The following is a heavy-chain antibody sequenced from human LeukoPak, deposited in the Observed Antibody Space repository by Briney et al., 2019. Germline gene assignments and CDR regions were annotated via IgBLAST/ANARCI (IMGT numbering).Heavy chain of an antibody. Sequence: SVKVSCKASGGTFISYAISWVRQAPGQGLEWMGGIIPIFGTANYAQKFQGRVTITADESTSTAYMELSSLRSEDTAVYYCARAEMASPHWFDPWGQGTLVTVSS. V-gene: IGHV1-69*01. CDR3: ARAEMASPHWFDP. CDR1: GGTFISYA. J-gene: IGHJ5*02. D-gene: IGHD5-24*01. CDR2: IIPIFGTA.